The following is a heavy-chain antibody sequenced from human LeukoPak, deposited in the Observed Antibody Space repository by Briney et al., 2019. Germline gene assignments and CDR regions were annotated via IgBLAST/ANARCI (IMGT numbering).Heavy chain of an antibody. J-gene: IGHJ4*02. Sequence: ASVKVSCKASGYTLTELSMHWVRQAPGKELEWMGGFDPEDGETIYAQKFQGRVTMPEDTSTDTAYMELSSLRSEDTAVYYCATAPPNNNSGSYDYWGQGTLVTVSS. CDR2: FDPEDGET. D-gene: IGHD3-22*01. CDR1: GYTLTELS. CDR3: ATAPPNNNSGSYDY. V-gene: IGHV1-24*01.